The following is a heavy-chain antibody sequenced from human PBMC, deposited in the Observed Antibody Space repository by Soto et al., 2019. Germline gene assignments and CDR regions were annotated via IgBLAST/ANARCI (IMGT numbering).Heavy chain of an antibody. CDR3: ARGGSGYTWFNEF. J-gene: IGHJ4*02. V-gene: IGHV1-69*01. Sequence: QEQLAQSGAEVKKPGSSVKVSCKASGGLFSSYPISWVRQVPGQGLEWMGGIIPVFQTAYYTQRFQGRDTITADESTNTDYMELSSMRSEDTAIYYCARGGSGYTWFNEFWGQGTLVTVSS. CDR1: GGLFSSYP. CDR2: IIPVFQTA. D-gene: IGHD3-22*01.